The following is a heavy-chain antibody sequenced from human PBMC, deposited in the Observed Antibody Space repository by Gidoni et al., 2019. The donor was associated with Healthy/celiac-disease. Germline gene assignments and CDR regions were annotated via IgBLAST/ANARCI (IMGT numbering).Heavy chain of an antibody. CDR2: INHSGST. CDR3: ASSYDSTWVGY. D-gene: IGHD3-22*01. Sequence: QVQLQQWGAGLLKPSETLSLTCAVYGGSFSGYYWSWIRQPPGKGLEWIGEINHSGSTNYNPSLKSRVTISVDTSKNQFSLKLSSVTAADTAVYYCASSYDSTWVGYWGQGTLVTVSS. J-gene: IGHJ4*02. V-gene: IGHV4-34*01. CDR1: GGSFSGYY.